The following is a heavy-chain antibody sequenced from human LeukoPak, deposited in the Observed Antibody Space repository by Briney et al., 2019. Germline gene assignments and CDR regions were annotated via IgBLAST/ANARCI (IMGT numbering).Heavy chain of an antibody. CDR2: INWNGGNT. CDR3: ARDRKRLRWFGELTLFDY. J-gene: IGHJ4*02. Sequence: GGSLRLSCAASGFTFDDYGMSWVRQAPGKGLEWVSGINWNGGNTGYADSVKGRFTISRDNAKNSLYLQMNSLRAEDTALYYCARDRKRLRWFGELTLFDYWGQGTLVTVSS. CDR1: GFTFDDYG. V-gene: IGHV3-20*04. D-gene: IGHD3-10*01.